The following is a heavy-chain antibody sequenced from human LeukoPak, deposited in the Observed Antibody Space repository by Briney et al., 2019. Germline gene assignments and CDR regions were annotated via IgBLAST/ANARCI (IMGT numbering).Heavy chain of an antibody. Sequence: GGSLRLSCAAAGFTFSSYAMSWVRQAPGKGLEWVSAISGSGGSTYYADSVKGRFTISRDNSKNTLYLQMNSLRAEDTAVYHCAKSGGRVVDWFDPWGQGTLVTVSS. CDR3: AKSGGRVVDWFDP. J-gene: IGHJ5*02. CDR2: ISGSGGST. D-gene: IGHD2-15*01. CDR1: GFTFSSYA. V-gene: IGHV3-23*01.